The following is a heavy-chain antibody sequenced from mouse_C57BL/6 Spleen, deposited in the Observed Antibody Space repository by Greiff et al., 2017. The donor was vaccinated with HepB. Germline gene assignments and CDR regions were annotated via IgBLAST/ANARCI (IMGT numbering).Heavy chain of an antibody. D-gene: IGHD1-1*01. Sequence: EVQGVESGEGLVKPGGSLKLSCAASGFTFSSYAMSWVRQTPEKRLEWVAYISSGGDYIYYADTVKGRFTISRDNARNTLYLQMSSLKSEDTAMYYCTRDGDYGSSYDAMDYWGQGTSVTVSS. CDR3: TRDGDYGSSYDAMDY. J-gene: IGHJ4*01. V-gene: IGHV5-9-1*02. CDR2: ISSGGDYI. CDR1: GFTFSSYA.